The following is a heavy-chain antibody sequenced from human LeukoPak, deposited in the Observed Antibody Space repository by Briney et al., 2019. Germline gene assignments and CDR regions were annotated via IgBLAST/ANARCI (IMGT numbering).Heavy chain of an antibody. CDR3: ARGGPAPHRITLIVVASSTDAFDI. V-gene: IGHV1-18*01. J-gene: IGHJ3*02. CDR1: GYTFTSYG. CDR2: ISAYNGDT. Sequence: ASVKVSCKASGYTFTSYGISWVRQAPGQGLEWMGWISAYNGDTNYAQKLQGRVTMTTDTSTSTAYMELRSLRSDDAAVYYCARGGPAPHRITLIVVASSTDAFDIWGQGTMVTVSS. D-gene: IGHD3-22*01.